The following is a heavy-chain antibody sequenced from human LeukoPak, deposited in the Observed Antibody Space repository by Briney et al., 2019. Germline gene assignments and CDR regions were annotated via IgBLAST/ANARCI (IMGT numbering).Heavy chain of an antibody. Sequence: PGGSLRLSCVASGFTFSTHAMSWVRLAPGKGLEWVSAIGGSDGSTYYADSVKGRFTISRDNSKDTLYLQMNSLRAEDTAVYYCAKVISTTGDGYNYWGQGTLVTVSS. D-gene: IGHD5-12*01. CDR2: IGGSDGST. V-gene: IGHV3-23*01. CDR1: GFTFSTHA. J-gene: IGHJ4*02. CDR3: AKVISTTGDGYNY.